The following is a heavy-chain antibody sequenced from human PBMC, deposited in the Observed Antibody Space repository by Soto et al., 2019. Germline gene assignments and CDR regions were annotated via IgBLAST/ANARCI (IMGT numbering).Heavy chain of an antibody. V-gene: IGHV1-18*01. J-gene: IGHJ4*02. CDR1: GYTFTSYG. CDR2: ISPYNGNA. D-gene: IGHD3-22*01. Sequence: ASVKVSCKASGYTFTSYGISWVRQAPGQGLEWMGWISPYNGNANYAQKLQGRVTMTTDKSTSTAYMELSSLRSEDTAVYYCARVRFEYYYDSSGYYFDYWGQGTLVTVSS. CDR3: ARVRFEYYYDSSGYYFDY.